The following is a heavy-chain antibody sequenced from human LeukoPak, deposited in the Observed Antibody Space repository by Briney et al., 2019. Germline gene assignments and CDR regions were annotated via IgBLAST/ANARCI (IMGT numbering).Heavy chain of an antibody. CDR1: GFTFSIYW. D-gene: IGHD3-16*01. CDR3: ARGENTYIDY. CDR2: ISSEGSST. J-gene: IGHJ4*02. Sequence: GGSLRLSCAASGFTFSIYWMHWVCQAPGKGLVWVSRISSEGSSTTYADSVKGRFTISRDNAKDTLYLQMNSLRAEDTAVYYCARGENTYIDYWGQGTLVTVSS. V-gene: IGHV3-74*01.